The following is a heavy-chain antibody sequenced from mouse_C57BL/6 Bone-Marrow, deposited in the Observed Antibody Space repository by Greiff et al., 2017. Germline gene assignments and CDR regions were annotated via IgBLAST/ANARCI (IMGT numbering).Heavy chain of an antibody. D-gene: IGHD1-1*01. CDR3: AIHYYGSRAYAMDY. CDR2: IHPSDSDT. Sequence: VKLQQPGAELVKPGASVKVSCKASGYTFTSYWMHWVKQRPGQGLEWIGRIHPSDSDTNYNQKFKGKATLTVDKSSSTAYMQLSSLTSEDSAVYYCAIHYYGSRAYAMDYWGQGTSVTVSS. J-gene: IGHJ4*01. V-gene: IGHV1-74*01. CDR1: GYTFTSYW.